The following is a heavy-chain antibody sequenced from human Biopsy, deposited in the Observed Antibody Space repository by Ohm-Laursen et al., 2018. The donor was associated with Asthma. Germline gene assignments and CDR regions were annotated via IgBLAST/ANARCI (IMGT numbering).Heavy chain of an antibody. CDR3: ARPDPGRPIVYYYYGMDV. V-gene: IGHV1-18*04. CDR2: ISAYNGNT. D-gene: IGHD1-26*01. Sequence: SVKVSCKASGYTFTSYGISWVRQAPGQGLEWMGWISAYNGNTNYAQKLQGRVTMTTDTSTSTTYMELSSLRSEDTAVYYCARPDPGRPIVYYYYGMDVWGQGTTVTV. CDR1: GYTFTSYG. J-gene: IGHJ6*02.